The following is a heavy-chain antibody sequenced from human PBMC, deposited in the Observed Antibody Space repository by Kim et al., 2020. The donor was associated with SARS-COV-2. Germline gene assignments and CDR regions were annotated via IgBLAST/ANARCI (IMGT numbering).Heavy chain of an antibody. CDR1: GFTFSSYA. J-gene: IGHJ4*02. CDR2: ISGSADST. Sequence: GGSLRLSCAASGFTFSSYAMSWVRQAPGKGLEWVSAISGSADSTYYADSVKGRFTISRDNSKNTLYLQMNSLRSEDTAIYYCATRPSYTSDWPPDYWGQGTLVTVSS. D-gene: IGHD6-19*01. V-gene: IGHV3-23*01. CDR3: ATRPSYTSDWPPDY.